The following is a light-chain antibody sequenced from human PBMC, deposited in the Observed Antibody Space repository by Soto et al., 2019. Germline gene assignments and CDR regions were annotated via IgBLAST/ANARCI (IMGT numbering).Light chain of an antibody. V-gene: IGKV1-8*01. Sequence: AIRMTQSPSSLSASTGDRVTITCRASQGISSFLAWYQQKPGKDPKFLISAASTLQSGVPSRFSGSGSGTDFTLTISCLQSEDFATYYCQQYFTYPLTFGGGTNVDIK. CDR2: AAS. CDR1: QGISSF. CDR3: QQYFTYPLT. J-gene: IGKJ4*01.